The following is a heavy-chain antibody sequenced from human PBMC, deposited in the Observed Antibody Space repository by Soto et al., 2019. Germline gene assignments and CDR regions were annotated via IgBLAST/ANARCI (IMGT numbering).Heavy chain of an antibody. CDR3: VTNSGWSLRDFDY. J-gene: IGHJ4*02. CDR2: INSDGSST. Sequence: GGSLRLSCAASGFTFSSYWMHWVRQAPGKGLVWVSRINSDGSSTSYADSVKGRFTISRDNPKNTLYLQMNSLRAEDTALYYCVTNSGWSLRDFDYWGKGTLVTVSS. V-gene: IGHV3-74*01. D-gene: IGHD6-19*01. CDR1: GFTFSSYW.